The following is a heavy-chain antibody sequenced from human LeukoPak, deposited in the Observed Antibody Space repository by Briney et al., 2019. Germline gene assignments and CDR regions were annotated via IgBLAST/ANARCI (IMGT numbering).Heavy chain of an antibody. Sequence: ASVKVSCKASGYTFTSYDINWVRQATGQGLEWMGWMNPNSGNTGYAQKFQGRVTMTRDISIGTAYLELSSLKSEDTAVYYCARTPPNWGADYWGQGTLVTVSS. CDR2: MNPNSGNT. CDR1: GYTFTSYD. V-gene: IGHV1-8*01. CDR3: ARTPPNWGADY. J-gene: IGHJ4*02. D-gene: IGHD7-27*01.